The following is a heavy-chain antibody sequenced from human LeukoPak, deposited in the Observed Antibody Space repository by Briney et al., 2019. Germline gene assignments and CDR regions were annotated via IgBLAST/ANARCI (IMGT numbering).Heavy chain of an antibody. D-gene: IGHD6-6*01. V-gene: IGHV3-33*01. CDR3: ARESPSGWQLAAVFDY. Sequence: GRSLRLSCAASGFTFSSYGMHWVRQAPGKGLEWVAVIWYDGSNKYYADSVKGRFTISRDNSKNTLYLQMNSLRAEDTAVYYCARESPSGWQLAAVFDYWGQGTPVTVSS. CDR1: GFTFSSYG. J-gene: IGHJ4*02. CDR2: IWYDGSNK.